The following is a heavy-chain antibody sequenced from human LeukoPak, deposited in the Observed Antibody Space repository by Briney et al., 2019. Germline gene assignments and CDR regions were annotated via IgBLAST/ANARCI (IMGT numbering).Heavy chain of an antibody. CDR1: GFTFSSYS. Sequence: GGSLRLSCAASGFTFSSYSMNWVRQAPGKGLEWVSSISSSSSYIYYADSVKGRFTISRDNAKNSLYLQMNSLRAEDTAVYYCARDTTGPILRYFDWLLSPSDYWGQGTLVTVSS. CDR3: ARDTTGPILRYFDWLLSPSDY. J-gene: IGHJ4*02. D-gene: IGHD3-9*01. CDR2: ISSSSSYI. V-gene: IGHV3-21*01.